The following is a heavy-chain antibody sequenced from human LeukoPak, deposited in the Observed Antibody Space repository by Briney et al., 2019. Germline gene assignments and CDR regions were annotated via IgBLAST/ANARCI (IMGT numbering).Heavy chain of an antibody. CDR2: ISYDGINE. Sequence: PGRSLRLSCAASGFTFSSYAMHWVRQAPGKGLDWVALISYDGINEYYADSVKGRFTISRDNSKNTLSLQMSSLRPDDTAVYYCAREVSYGDPALRHWGQGTLVTVSS. J-gene: IGHJ1*01. CDR1: GFTFSSYA. V-gene: IGHV3-30-3*01. CDR3: AREVSYGDPALRH. D-gene: IGHD4-17*01.